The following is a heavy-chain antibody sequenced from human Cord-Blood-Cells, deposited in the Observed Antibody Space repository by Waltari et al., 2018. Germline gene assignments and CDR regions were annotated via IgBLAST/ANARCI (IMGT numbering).Heavy chain of an antibody. CDR3: ARAEITMIVVDYYYGMDV. CDR2: INAGNGNT. D-gene: IGHD3-22*01. Sequence: QVQLVQSGAEVKKPGASVKVSCKASGYTFTSYAMHLVRQAPGQRLEWMGWINAGNGNTKYSQKFQGRVTITRDTSASTAYMELSSLRSEDTAVYYCARAEITMIVVDYYYGMDVWGQGTTVTVSS. V-gene: IGHV1-3*01. J-gene: IGHJ6*02. CDR1: GYTFTSYA.